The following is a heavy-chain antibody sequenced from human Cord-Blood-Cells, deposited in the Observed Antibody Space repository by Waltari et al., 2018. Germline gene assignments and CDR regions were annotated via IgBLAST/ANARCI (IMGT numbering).Heavy chain of an antibody. CDR1: GFTVSSNY. J-gene: IGHJ4*02. CDR2: IYSGGST. CDR3: AREVPGVYYFDY. V-gene: IGHV3-53*01. Sequence: EVQLVESGGGLIQPGGSLRLSCAASGFTVSSNYMSCVRQAPGKGLEWVSVIYSGGSTYYADSVKGRFTISRDNSKNTLYLQMNSLRAEDTAVYYCAREVPGVYYFDYWGQGTLVTVSS. D-gene: IGHD3-10*01.